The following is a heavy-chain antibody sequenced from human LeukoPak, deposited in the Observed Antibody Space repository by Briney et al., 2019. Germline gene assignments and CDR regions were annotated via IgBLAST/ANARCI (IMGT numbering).Heavy chain of an antibody. D-gene: IGHD4-17*01. CDR1: GFTFSSAG. Sequence: GGSLRLSCAASGFTFSSAGMHWVRQAPGKGLEWVAVILYDGSKEYYPDSVKGRFTISRDNSKDTLYLQMNSLRVEDTAVYYCARDSLSYGDYNFDYWGQGTLVTVSS. J-gene: IGHJ4*02. CDR3: ARDSLSYGDYNFDY. V-gene: IGHV3-30*03. CDR2: ILYDGSKE.